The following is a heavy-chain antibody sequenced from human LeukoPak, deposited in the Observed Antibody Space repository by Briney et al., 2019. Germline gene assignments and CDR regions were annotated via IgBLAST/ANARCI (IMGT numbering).Heavy chain of an antibody. Sequence: SETLSLTCTVSGGSISSGDYYWSWIRQPPGKGLEWIGYIYYSGSTYYNPSLKSRVTISVDTPKNQFSLKLSSVTAADTAVYYCARGAYCSSTSCPSAAFDIWGQGTMVTVSS. CDR1: GGSISSGDYY. D-gene: IGHD2-2*01. V-gene: IGHV4-30-4*08. J-gene: IGHJ3*02. CDR3: ARGAYCSSTSCPSAAFDI. CDR2: IYYSGST.